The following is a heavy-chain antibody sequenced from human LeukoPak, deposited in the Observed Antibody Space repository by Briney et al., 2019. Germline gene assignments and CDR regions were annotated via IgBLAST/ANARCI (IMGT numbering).Heavy chain of an antibody. CDR2: IYTSGST. D-gene: IGHD1-26*01. CDR1: GGSISSGTYY. J-gene: IGHJ4*02. V-gene: IGHV4-61*02. Sequence: SETLSLTCTVSGGSISSGTYYWTWIRQPAGKGLEWIGRIYTSGSTNYNPSLKSRVTISVDTFKNQFSLKLTSVTAADTAMYYCARAAGAAFDYWGQGTLVTVSS. CDR3: ARAAGAAFDY.